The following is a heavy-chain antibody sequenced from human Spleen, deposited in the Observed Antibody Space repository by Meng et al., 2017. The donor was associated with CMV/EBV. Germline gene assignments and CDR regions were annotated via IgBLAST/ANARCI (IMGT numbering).Heavy chain of an antibody. J-gene: IGHJ4*02. Sequence: GGSLRLSCAASGFTFSDYYMSWVRQAPGKGLEWLSVIYSGGSRSNSAESVQGRFIISRDDSKNTLYLQMNNLRAEDTAVYYCAKWAVPTARKLYYFASWGQGTLVTVS. CDR2: IYSGGSRS. V-gene: IGHV3-23*03. CDR3: AKWAVPTARKLYYFAS. CDR1: GFTFSDYY. D-gene: IGHD1-1*01.